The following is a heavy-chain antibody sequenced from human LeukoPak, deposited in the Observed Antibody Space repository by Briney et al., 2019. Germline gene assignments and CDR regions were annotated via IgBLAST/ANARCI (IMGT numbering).Heavy chain of an antibody. J-gene: IGHJ5*02. D-gene: IGHD1-1*01. Sequence: SQTLSLTCTVSGGSISSGGYYWSWVRQHPGKGLEWIGYIYYSGSTYYNPSLKSRVTISVDTSKNQFSLKLSSATAADTAVYYCARDLWNHDRPDRTSWFDPWGQGTLVTVSS. V-gene: IGHV4-31*03. CDR2: IYYSGST. CDR1: GGSISSGGYY. CDR3: ARDLWNHDRPDRTSWFDP.